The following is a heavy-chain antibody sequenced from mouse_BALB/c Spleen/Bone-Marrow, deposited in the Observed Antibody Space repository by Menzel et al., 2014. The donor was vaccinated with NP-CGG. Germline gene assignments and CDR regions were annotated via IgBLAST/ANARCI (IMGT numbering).Heavy chain of an antibody. V-gene: IGHV1-7*01. J-gene: IGHJ4*01. CDR1: GYTFTSYW. D-gene: IGHD2-4*01. Sequence: QVQLKQSGAQVAKPGASVKMSCKASGYTFTSYWMHWVKQRPGQGLEWIGYINPITGYTEYNRKFKDKATLTADKSSSTAYMQLSSLTSEDSAVYYCARNYDYDGGYCAMDYWGQGTSVTVSS. CDR3: ARNYDYDGGYCAMDY. CDR2: INPITGYT.